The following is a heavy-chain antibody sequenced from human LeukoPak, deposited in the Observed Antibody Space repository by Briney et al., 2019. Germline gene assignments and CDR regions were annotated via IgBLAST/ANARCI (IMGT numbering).Heavy chain of an antibody. V-gene: IGHV3-66*01. CDR2: IYSGGST. CDR3: ARYYDSSGYYIDY. J-gene: IGHJ4*02. Sequence: GGSLRLSCAASGFTVSSNYMSWVRQAPGKGLEWVSVIYSGGSTYYADSVKGRFTISRDNSKNMLYLQMNSLRAEDTAVYYCARYYDSSGYYIDYWGQGTLVTVSS. CDR1: GFTVSSNY. D-gene: IGHD3-22*01.